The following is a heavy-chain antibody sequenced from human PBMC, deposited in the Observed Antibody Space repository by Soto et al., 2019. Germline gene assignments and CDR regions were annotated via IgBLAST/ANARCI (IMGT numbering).Heavy chain of an antibody. J-gene: IGHJ4*02. CDR1: ENTFIGNY. Sequence: ASVKVSCKASENTFIGNYMHWVRQAPGQGLEYMGWINPNNGATNYAQNFQGRVTMTWDTSISTAYMEVRRLRSDDTAVYYCAPHYPDSSGYFDHWGQGTLVTVYS. CDR2: INPNNGAT. V-gene: IGHV1-2*02. D-gene: IGHD3-22*01. CDR3: APHYPDSSGYFDH.